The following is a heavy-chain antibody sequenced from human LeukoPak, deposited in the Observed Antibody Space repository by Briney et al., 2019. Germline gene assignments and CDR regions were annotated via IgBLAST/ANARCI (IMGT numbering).Heavy chain of an antibody. CDR2: IYSSGNT. CDR3: AGEVGGSWFDP. Sequence: PSETLSLTCTVSGGSISSGSHYWSWIRQPAGKGLEWIGRIYSSGNTNYNPSLKSRVTISLDTSKNQSSLKLSSVTAADTAVYYCAGEVGGSWFDPWGLGTLVTVSS. D-gene: IGHD1-26*01. CDR1: GGSISSGSHY. V-gene: IGHV4-61*02. J-gene: IGHJ5*02.